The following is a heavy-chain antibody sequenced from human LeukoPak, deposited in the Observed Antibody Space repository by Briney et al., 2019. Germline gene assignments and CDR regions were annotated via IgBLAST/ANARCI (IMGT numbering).Heavy chain of an antibody. CDR1: GFTFSDYW. J-gene: IGHJ5*02. Sequence: GGSLRLSCAASGFTFSDYWMSWVRQAPGKGVEWVANIKEHGSDKYYVDSVKGRFTISRDNAKNSLYLQMSSLRDEDTAVYYCVKYSYGSRTSFDPWGQGTLVTVSS. CDR2: IKEHGSDK. CDR3: VKYSYGSRTSFDP. V-gene: IGHV3-7*01. D-gene: IGHD3-10*01.